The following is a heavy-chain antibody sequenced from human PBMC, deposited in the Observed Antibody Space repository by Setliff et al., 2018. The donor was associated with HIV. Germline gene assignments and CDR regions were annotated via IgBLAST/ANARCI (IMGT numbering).Heavy chain of an antibody. CDR1: GYTFVNYY. J-gene: IGHJ4*02. V-gene: IGHV1-46*01. CDR2: MNCMNGDT. CDR3: ARETQTNSGSYLA. Sequence: AASVKVSCKTSGYTFVNYYVNWVRQAPGQGLEWIGIMNCMNGDTSYAQSLKGRVTVTRGTSTSTVYMDLSSLRPEDTAVYYCARETQTNSGSYLAWGQGTLVTVSS. D-gene: IGHD3-10*01.